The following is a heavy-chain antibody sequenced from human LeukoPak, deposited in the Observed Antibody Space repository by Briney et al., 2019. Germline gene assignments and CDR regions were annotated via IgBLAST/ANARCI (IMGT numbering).Heavy chain of an antibody. Sequence: PGGSLRLSCAASGFTFSSYEMNWVRQAPGKGLEWVSYISSSGSTIYYADSVKGRFIISRDNAKNSLYLQMNSLRAEDTAVYYCAREVGYSSGWYRPGFDYWGQGTLVTVSS. D-gene: IGHD6-19*01. J-gene: IGHJ4*02. CDR2: ISSSGSTI. CDR3: AREVGYSSGWYRPGFDY. V-gene: IGHV3-48*03. CDR1: GFTFSSYE.